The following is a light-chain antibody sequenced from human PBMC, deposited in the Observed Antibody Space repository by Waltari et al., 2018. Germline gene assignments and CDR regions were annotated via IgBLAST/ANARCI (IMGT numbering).Light chain of an antibody. CDR1: NIGGQR. V-gene: IGLV3-21*04. CDR3: QVWLSNSDHPV. J-gene: IGLJ1*01. Sequence: LSQPPSVSVAPGQAAQLTCERGNIGGQRVHRYQQKSGQAPILIIYFENDRPPGTPERFAGSSSGNTATLTISRVEAEDEGDYYCQVWLSNSDHPVFGSGTRVSVL. CDR2: FEN.